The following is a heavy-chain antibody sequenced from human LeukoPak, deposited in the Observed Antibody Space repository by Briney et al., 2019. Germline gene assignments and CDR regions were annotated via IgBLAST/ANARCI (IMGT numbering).Heavy chain of an antibody. CDR2: ISAYNGNT. D-gene: IGHD1-26*01. Sequence: ASVKVSCKASGYSFSSNSISWMRQAAGQGLEWMGWISAYNGNTKYAQKLQGRVTMTTDTSTNTAYMEPRSLRSDDTAVYYCARDFGGSYTGGGWFDPWGQGTLVTVSS. V-gene: IGHV1-18*01. CDR1: GYSFSSNS. CDR3: ARDFGGSYTGGGWFDP. J-gene: IGHJ5*02.